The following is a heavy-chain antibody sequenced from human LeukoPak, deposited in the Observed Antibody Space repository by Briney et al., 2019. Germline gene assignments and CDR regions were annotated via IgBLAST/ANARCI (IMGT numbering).Heavy chain of an antibody. CDR1: GFTFSSYG. Sequence: GGSLRLFCAASGFTFSSYGVHWVRQAPGKGLEWVAVIWYDGSNIYYADSVKGRFTISRDNSKNTLYLQMDSLRAEDTAVYYCARDRGRGSSHNDDWGQGILVTVSS. J-gene: IGHJ4*02. CDR3: ARDRGRGSSHNDD. CDR2: IWYDGSNI. D-gene: IGHD2-15*01. V-gene: IGHV3-33*01.